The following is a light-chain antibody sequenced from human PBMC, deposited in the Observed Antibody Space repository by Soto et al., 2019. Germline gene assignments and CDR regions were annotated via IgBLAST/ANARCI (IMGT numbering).Light chain of an antibody. CDR1: QSVSSSY. CDR2: GAS. J-gene: IGKJ2*01. CDR3: QQYGSSPLYP. Sequence: EIVLTQSPGTLSLSPGERATLSCRASQSVSSSYLAWYQQKPGQAPRLLIYGASSRATGVPGRFSGSGSWTDFTLIISRLEPEDFAVYYCQQYGSSPLYPFGQGTKLEIK. V-gene: IGKV3-20*01.